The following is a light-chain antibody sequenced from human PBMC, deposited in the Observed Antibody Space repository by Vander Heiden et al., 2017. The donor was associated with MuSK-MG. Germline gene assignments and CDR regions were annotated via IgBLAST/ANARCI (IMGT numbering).Light chain of an antibody. CDR2: GNN. Sequence: QSVLTQPPSVSGAPGQGVTISCTGSSSNIGAGYDVPWYHQLPGTAPKLLIYGNNNRPSGVPDRFSGFKSGTSASLAITGLQAEDEADYYCQSFDSSLSSPYVFGSGTTVTVL. J-gene: IGLJ1*01. V-gene: IGLV1-40*01. CDR1: SSNIGAGYD. CDR3: QSFDSSLSSPYV.